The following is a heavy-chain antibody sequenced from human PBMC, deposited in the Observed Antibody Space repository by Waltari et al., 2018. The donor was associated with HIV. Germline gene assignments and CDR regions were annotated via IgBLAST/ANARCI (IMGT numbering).Heavy chain of an antibody. D-gene: IGHD5-12*01. Sequence: EVQLVESGGGLVQPGGSLRLYCAASGFTVRRNYMSWVRQAPGKGLEWVSVIYSGGSTYYADSVKGRFTISRDNSKNTLYLQMNSLRAEDTAVYYCAREQVEMATPMGYWGQGTLVTVSS. CDR3: AREQVEMATPMGY. V-gene: IGHV3-66*02. CDR1: GFTVRRNY. CDR2: IYSGGST. J-gene: IGHJ4*02.